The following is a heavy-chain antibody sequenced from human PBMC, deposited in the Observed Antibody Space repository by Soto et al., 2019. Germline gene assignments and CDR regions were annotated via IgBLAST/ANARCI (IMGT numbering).Heavy chain of an antibody. CDR3: AKDGTYYDFWTPYGMDV. V-gene: IGHV3-23*01. CDR1: GFTFSSYA. J-gene: IGHJ6*02. D-gene: IGHD3-3*01. Sequence: EVQLLESGGGLVQPGGSPRLSCAASGFTFSSYAMSWVRQAPGKGLEWVSVISGSGGRTYYADSVKGRFTISRDNSKNTLYLQMNSLRAEDTAVYYCAKDGTYYDFWTPYGMDVWGQGTTVTVSS. CDR2: ISGSGGRT.